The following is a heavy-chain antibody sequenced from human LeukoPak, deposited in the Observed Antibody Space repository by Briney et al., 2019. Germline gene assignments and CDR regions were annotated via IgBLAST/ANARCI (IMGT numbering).Heavy chain of an antibody. Sequence: ASVKVSCKASGCTFTGYYMHWVRQAPGQGLEWMGWINPNSGGTNYAQKFQGRVTMTRDTSISTAYMELSRLRSDDTAVYYCARALSLVRGVIIRVDAFDIWGQGTMVTVSS. CDR2: INPNSGGT. CDR1: GCTFTGYY. V-gene: IGHV1-2*02. CDR3: ARALSLVRGVIIRVDAFDI. J-gene: IGHJ3*02. D-gene: IGHD3-10*01.